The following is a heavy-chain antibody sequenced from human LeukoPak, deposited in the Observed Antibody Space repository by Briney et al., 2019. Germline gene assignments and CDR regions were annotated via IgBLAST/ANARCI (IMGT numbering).Heavy chain of an antibody. CDR2: ISTSGSTI. D-gene: IGHD6-19*01. Sequence: GGSLRLSCAASGFTFSDYYMSWVRQAPGKGLEWVSYISTSGSTIYYADSVKGRFTISRDNAKNSLYLQMNSLRAEDTAVYYCASIMYGYNSGKFDYWGQGTLVTVSS. J-gene: IGHJ4*02. CDR3: ASIMYGYNSGKFDY. V-gene: IGHV3-11*01. CDR1: GFTFSDYY.